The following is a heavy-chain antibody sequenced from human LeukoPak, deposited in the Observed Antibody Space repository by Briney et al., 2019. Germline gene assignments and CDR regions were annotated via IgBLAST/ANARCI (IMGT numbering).Heavy chain of an antibody. Sequence: SVKVSCKASGGTFSSYAISWVRQAPGQGLEWMGGIIPIFGTANYAQKFQGRVTITTDESTSTAYMELRSLRSDDTAVYYCARDRGGYGGPRAFDYWGQGTLVTVSS. V-gene: IGHV1-69*05. J-gene: IGHJ4*02. CDR2: IIPIFGTA. CDR1: GGTFSSYA. CDR3: ARDRGGYGGPRAFDY. D-gene: IGHD4-23*01.